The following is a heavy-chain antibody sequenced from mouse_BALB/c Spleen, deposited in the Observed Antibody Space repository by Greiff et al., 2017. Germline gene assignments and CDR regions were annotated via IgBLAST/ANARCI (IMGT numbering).Heavy chain of an antibody. CDR1: GYTFTSYV. V-gene: IGHV1-14*01. CDR3: LMGDDYDFDY. J-gene: IGHJ2*01. Sequence: EVQLQQSGPELVKPGASVKMSCKASGYTFTSYVMHWVKQKPGQGLEWIGYINPYNDGTKYNEKFKGKATLTADTSSSTAYMQLSSLTSEDSAIYYCLMGDDYDFDYWGQGTTLTVSS. CDR2: INPYNDGT. D-gene: IGHD2-4*01.